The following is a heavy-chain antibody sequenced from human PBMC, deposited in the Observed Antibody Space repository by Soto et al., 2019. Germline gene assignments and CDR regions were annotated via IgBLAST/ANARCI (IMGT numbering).Heavy chain of an antibody. D-gene: IGHD2-15*01. CDR3: AKDHGGGNFFLDFDL. J-gene: IGHJ4*02. V-gene: IGHV3-30*18. Sequence: PGGSLRLSCAASGFSFRNYGMHWVRQAPGKGLEWVAVISYEGSRISYAASVKGRFTISRDNSKNAVFLQMNRLTPDDTAVYSCAKDHGGGNFFLDFDLWGQGTLATVSS. CDR2: ISYEGSRI. CDR1: GFSFRNYG.